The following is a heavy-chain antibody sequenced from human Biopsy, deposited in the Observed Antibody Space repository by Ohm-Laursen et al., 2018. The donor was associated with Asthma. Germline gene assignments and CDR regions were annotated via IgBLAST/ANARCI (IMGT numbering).Heavy chain of an antibody. V-gene: IGHV1-18*04. Sequence: GPSDTLSCPASRYTYTSYGISWVRQAPGQGLEWMGWISAYNGNTNYAQKLQGRVPMTTDTSTSTAYMELRSLRSDDTAVYYCARDGPVGAPSDYWGQGTLVTVSS. CDR1: RYTYTSYG. D-gene: IGHD1-26*01. CDR2: ISAYNGNT. CDR3: ARDGPVGAPSDY. J-gene: IGHJ4*02.